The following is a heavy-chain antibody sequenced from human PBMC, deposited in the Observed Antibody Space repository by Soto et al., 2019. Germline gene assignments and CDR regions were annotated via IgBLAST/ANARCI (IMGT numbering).Heavy chain of an antibody. CDR1: GYTFTSYY. V-gene: IGHV1-46*01. J-gene: IGHJ4*02. CDR3: AASVPDYGGNWEIDY. CDR2: INPSGGST. Sequence: ASVKVSFKASGYTFTSYYMHWVRQAPGQGLEWMGIINPSGGSTSYAQKFQGRVTMTRDTSTSTVYMELSSLRSEDTAVYYCAASVPDYGGNWEIDYWGQGTLVTVSS. D-gene: IGHD4-17*01.